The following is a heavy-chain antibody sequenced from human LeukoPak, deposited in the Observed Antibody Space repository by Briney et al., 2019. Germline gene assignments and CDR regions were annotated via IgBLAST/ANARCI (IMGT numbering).Heavy chain of an antibody. V-gene: IGHV3-48*01. J-gene: IGHJ4*02. CDR3: ARDLCSSTSFFFDY. CDR1: GFTFSSYS. Sequence: GGSLRLSCAAPGFTFSSYSMNWVRQAPGKGLEWVSYISSSSSTIYYADSVKGRFTISRDNAKNSLYLQMNSLRAEDTAVYYCARDLCSSTSFFFDYWGQEPLVTVSS. CDR2: ISSSSSTI. D-gene: IGHD2-2*01.